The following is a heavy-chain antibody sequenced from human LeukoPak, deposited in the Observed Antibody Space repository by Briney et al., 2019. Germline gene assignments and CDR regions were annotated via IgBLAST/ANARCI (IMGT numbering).Heavy chain of an antibody. J-gene: IGHJ6*03. CDR3: ARARASSLYYYYMDV. CDR2: INHSGST. V-gene: IGHV4-34*01. CDR1: GGSFSGYY. Sequence: SETLSLTCAVYGGSFSGYYWSWIRQPPGKGLEWIGEINHSGSTNYNPSLKSRVTISVDTSKNQFSLKLSSVTAADTAVYYCARARASSLYYYYMDVWGKGTTVTVSS. D-gene: IGHD3-16*02.